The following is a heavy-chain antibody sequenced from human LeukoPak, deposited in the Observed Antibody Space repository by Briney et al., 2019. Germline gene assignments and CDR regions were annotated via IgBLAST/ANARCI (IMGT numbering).Heavy chain of an antibody. Sequence: GGSLRLSCAASGFTFSSYSMNWVRQAPGKGLEWVSYISSSSSTIYYADSVKGRFTISRDNAKNSLYLQMNSLRAEDTAVYYCARDRRGYSGYDSIRVPKGPAALDYWGQGTLVTVSS. CDR1: GFTFSSYS. J-gene: IGHJ4*02. CDR2: ISSSSSTI. V-gene: IGHV3-48*04. CDR3: ARDRRGYSGYDSIRVPKGPAALDY. D-gene: IGHD5-12*01.